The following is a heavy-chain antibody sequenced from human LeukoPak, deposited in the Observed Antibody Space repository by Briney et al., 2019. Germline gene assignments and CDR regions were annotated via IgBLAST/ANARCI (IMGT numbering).Heavy chain of an antibody. J-gene: IGHJ3*02. Sequence: GGPLRLSCAASGFTFSSYAMHWVRQAPGKGLEYVSAISSNGGSTYYANSVKGRFTISRDNSKNTLYLQMGSLRAEDMAVYYCARDRGDTDYNWNDALDIWGQGTMVTVSS. D-gene: IGHD1-1*01. CDR3: ARDRGDTDYNWNDALDI. V-gene: IGHV3-64*01. CDR2: ISSNGGST. CDR1: GFTFSSYA.